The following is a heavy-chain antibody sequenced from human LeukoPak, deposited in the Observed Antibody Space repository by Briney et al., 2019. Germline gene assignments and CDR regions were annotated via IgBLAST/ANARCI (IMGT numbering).Heavy chain of an antibody. CDR3: ASIVLMVYAIDY. V-gene: IGHV4-30-4*01. CDR1: GGSISSGDYY. CDR2: IYYSGST. Sequence: KSPQTLSLTCTISGGSISSGDYYWSWIRQPPGKGLEWIGYIYYSGSTYYNPSLKSRVTISVDTSKNQFSLKLSSVTAADTAVYYCASIVLMVYAIDYWGQGTLVTVSS. D-gene: IGHD2-8*01. J-gene: IGHJ4*02.